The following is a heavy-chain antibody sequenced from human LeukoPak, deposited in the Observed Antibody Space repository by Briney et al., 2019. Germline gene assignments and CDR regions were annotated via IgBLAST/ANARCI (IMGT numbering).Heavy chain of an antibody. CDR3: ARSFSEKFYFES. V-gene: IGHV4-34*01. J-gene: IGHJ4*02. Sequence: PSETLSLTCAVYGGSFSGYYWSWIRQPPGKGLEWIGEINHSGSTNYNPSLKSRVTISVDTSKNQFSLYLTSVTAADTAMYFCARSFSEKFYFESWGQGTLVTVSS. CDR1: GGSFSGYY. D-gene: IGHD1-26*01. CDR2: INHSGST.